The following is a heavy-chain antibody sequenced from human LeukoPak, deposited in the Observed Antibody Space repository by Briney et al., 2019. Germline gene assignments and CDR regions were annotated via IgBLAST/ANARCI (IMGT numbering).Heavy chain of an antibody. CDR2: IRYDGSNK. CDR1: GFTFSSYG. J-gene: IGHJ4*02. V-gene: IGHV3-30*02. D-gene: IGHD4-17*01. Sequence: GGSLRLSCAASGFTFSSYGMHWVRQAPGKGLEWVAFIRYDGSNKYYADSVKGRFTISRDNAKNSLYLQMNSLRAEDTAVYYCARAYGDYEEVDYWGQGTLVTVSS. CDR3: ARAYGDYEEVDY.